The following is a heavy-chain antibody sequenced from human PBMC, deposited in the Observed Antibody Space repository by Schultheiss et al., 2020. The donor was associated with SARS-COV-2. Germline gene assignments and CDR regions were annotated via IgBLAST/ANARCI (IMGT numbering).Heavy chain of an antibody. V-gene: IGHV1-18*04. CDR1: GYTFTGYY. CDR3: ARGDSSSSPLYYYYMDV. Sequence: ASVKVSCKASGYTFTGYYMHWVRQAPGQGLEWMGWISAYNGNTNYAQKLQGRVTMTTDTSTSTVYMELSSLRSEDTAVYYCARGDSSSSPLYYYYMDVWGKGTTVTVSS. D-gene: IGHD6-6*01. CDR2: ISAYNGNT. J-gene: IGHJ6*03.